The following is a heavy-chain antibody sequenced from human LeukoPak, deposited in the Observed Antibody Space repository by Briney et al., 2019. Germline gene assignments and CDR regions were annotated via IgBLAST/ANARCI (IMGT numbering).Heavy chain of an antibody. V-gene: IGHV1-2*02. CDR2: INPNSGGT. CDR1: GYTFTGYY. Sequence: ASVKVSCKASGYTFTGYYMHWVRQAPGQGLEWMGWINPNSGGTNYAQKFQGRVTMTRDTSISTAYMELSRLRSDDTAVYYCARVVRIAAAGRPEENWFDPWGQGTLVTVSS. CDR3: ARVVRIAAAGRPEENWFDP. J-gene: IGHJ5*02. D-gene: IGHD6-13*01.